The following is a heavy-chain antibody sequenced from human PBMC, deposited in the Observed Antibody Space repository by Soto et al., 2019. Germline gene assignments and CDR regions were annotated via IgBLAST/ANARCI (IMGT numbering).Heavy chain of an antibody. V-gene: IGHV3-23*01. J-gene: IGHJ4*02. D-gene: IGHD3-22*01. CDR1: GFTFSSYA. CDR2: ISGSGSTI. Sequence: GGSLRLSCAASGFTFSSYAMSWVRQAPGKGLEWVSAISGSGSTIYYADSVKGRFTIPRDNSKNTLYLQMSSLRAEDTAVYYCAKVFYYYDSSGYYYFDYWGQGTLVTVSS. CDR3: AKVFYYYDSSGYYYFDY.